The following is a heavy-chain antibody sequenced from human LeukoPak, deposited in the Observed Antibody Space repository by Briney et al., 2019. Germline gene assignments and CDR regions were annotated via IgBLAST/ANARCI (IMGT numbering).Heavy chain of an antibody. D-gene: IGHD2-8*01. CDR3: ARHASVNGNWPRPLDY. CDR2: IYYSGST. V-gene: IGHV4-39*01. Sequence: PSETLSLTCTVSGGSISSSPYYWGWIRQPPGKGLEWIGNIYYSGSTYYNPSLKTRVTISVDTSKNQFSLKLTSVTAADTAVYYCARHASVNGNWPRPLDYWGQGSLVTVSS. J-gene: IGHJ4*02. CDR1: GGSISSSPYY.